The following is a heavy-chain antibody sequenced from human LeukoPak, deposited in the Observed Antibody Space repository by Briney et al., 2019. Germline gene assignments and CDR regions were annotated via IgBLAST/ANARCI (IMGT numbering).Heavy chain of an antibody. D-gene: IGHD3-10*01. V-gene: IGHV3-33*01. Sequence: GRSLRLSCTAPGFTFSSYAIHWIRQAPGKGLEWVALVWHDGSNKYYADSVKARFTISRDKSKNTVSLQMNSLRAEDTAVYYCARELFGSGSCPDYWGQGTLVTVSS. CDR2: VWHDGSNK. CDR3: ARELFGSGSCPDY. CDR1: GFTFSSYA. J-gene: IGHJ4*02.